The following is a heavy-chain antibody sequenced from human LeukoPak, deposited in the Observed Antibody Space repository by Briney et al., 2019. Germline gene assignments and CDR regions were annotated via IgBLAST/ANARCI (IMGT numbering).Heavy chain of an antibody. V-gene: IGHV4-61*02. CDR1: GGSISSGSYY. CDR2: IYISGST. J-gene: IGHJ4*02. Sequence: SQTLSLTRTVSGGSISSGSYYWSWIRQPAGKGLEWIGRIYISGSTNYNPSLKSRVTISVDTSKNQFSLKLSSVTAADTAVYYCARDPTYYYDSSGPGGFDYWGQGTLVTVSS. CDR3: ARDPTYYYDSSGPGGFDY. D-gene: IGHD3-22*01.